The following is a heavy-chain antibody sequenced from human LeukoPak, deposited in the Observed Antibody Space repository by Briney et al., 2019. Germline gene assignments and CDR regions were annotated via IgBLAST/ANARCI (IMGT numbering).Heavy chain of an antibody. D-gene: IGHD2-2*01. CDR2: INPKSEGR. J-gene: IGHJ4*02. V-gene: IGHV1-2*02. Sequence: ASVKVSCKAPGYTFTDYYMHWVRQAPGQGLEWMGWINPKSEGRSYAQRFQGRVTMTRDTSISTAYMELSRLRSDDTAVYYCATGERLVPAAMWFDYWGQGTLVTVSS. CDR1: GYTFTDYY. CDR3: ATGERLVPAAMWFDY.